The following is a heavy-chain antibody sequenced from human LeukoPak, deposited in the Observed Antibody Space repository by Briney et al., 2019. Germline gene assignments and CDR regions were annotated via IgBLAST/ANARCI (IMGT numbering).Heavy chain of an antibody. CDR1: GGSFSGYY. CDR3: ARRRYGDYISEHYFDY. J-gene: IGHJ4*02. Sequence: SETLSLTCAVYGGSFSGYYWSWIRQPPGKGLEWIGEINHSGSTNYNPSLKSRVTISVDTSKNQFSLKLSSVTVADTAVYYCARRRYGDYISEHYFDYWGQGTLVTVSS. D-gene: IGHD4-17*01. CDR2: INHSGST. V-gene: IGHV4-34*01.